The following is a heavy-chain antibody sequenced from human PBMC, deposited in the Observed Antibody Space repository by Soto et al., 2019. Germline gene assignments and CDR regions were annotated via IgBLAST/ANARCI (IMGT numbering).Heavy chain of an antibody. V-gene: IGHV5-10-1*01. CDR2: IDPSDSYT. J-gene: IGHJ4*02. Sequence: GESLKISCKGSGYSFTSYWISWVRQMPGKGLEWMGRIDPSDSYTNYSPSFQGHVTISADKSISTAYLQWSSLKASDTAMYYCARQSYYDSSGYWFDYWGQGSLVTVSS. CDR3: ARQSYYDSSGYWFDY. D-gene: IGHD3-22*01. CDR1: GYSFTSYW.